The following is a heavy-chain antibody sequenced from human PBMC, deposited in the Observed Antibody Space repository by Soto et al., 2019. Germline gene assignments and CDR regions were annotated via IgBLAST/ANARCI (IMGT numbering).Heavy chain of an antibody. J-gene: IGHJ4*02. V-gene: IGHV3-21*01. Sequence: GGSLRLSCAASGFTFSSYSMNWVRQAPGKGLEWVSSISSSSYILYADSVKGRFTISRDNAKNSLYLQMNSLRAEDTAVYYCARVYTMVRGVIPVTIDYWGQGTLVTVSS. D-gene: IGHD3-10*01. CDR3: ARVYTMVRGVIPVTIDY. CDR1: GFTFSSYS. CDR2: ISSSSYI.